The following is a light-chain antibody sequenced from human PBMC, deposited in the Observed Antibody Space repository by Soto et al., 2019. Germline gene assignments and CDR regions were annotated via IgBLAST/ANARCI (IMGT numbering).Light chain of an antibody. CDR2: DVS. Sequence: QSVLTQPPSASGSPGQSVSISCTGTSSDVGAYNYVSWYQQHPGKAPKLMIYDVSKRPSGVPDRFSGSKSGNTASLTVSGLQAEDEADYYCSSYAGSVYVFGTGTKVTGL. V-gene: IGLV2-8*01. CDR1: SSDVGAYNY. J-gene: IGLJ1*01. CDR3: SSYAGSVYV.